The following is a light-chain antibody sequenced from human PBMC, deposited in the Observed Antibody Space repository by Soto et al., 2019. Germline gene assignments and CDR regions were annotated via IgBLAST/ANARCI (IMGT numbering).Light chain of an antibody. J-gene: IGKJ5*01. CDR3: QKSYMDPIN. CDR1: QSISTY. CDR2: DAS. Sequence: DIKIAQSTSSLCASVGNIVTISCRASQSISTYLNWYQKKPGKAPNLLIYDASRLQSGVPSRFSGSGGGTDFTLSISSVQPEDFATYFCQKSYMDPINCGKGTRLEIK. V-gene: IGKV1-39*01.